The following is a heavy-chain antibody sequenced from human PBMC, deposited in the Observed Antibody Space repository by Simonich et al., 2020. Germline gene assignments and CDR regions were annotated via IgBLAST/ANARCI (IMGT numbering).Heavy chain of an antibody. J-gene: IGHJ3*02. D-gene: IGHD3-9*01. Sequence: EVQLVESGGGLVQPGGSLRLSFAASGFPFSSYGRSWVRQAPGKGLEGVANIKQDGSEKYYVDSVKGRFTISRDNAKNSLYLQMNSLRAEDTAVYYCACLGTGDAFDIWGQGTMVTVSS. V-gene: IGHV3-7*01. CDR2: IKQDGSEK. CDR3: ACLGTGDAFDI. CDR1: GFPFSSYG.